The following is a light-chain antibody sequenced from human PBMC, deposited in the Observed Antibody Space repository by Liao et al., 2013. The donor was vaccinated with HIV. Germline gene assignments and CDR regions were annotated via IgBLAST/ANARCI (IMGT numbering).Light chain of an antibody. V-gene: IGLV3-21*04. CDR2: HDS. J-gene: IGLJ3*02. CDR1: NIGSKS. CDR3: QVWDSSSDHWV. Sequence: SYELTQPPSVSVAPGKTARITCGGKNIGSKSVHWYQQKPGQAPVMVISHDSERPSGIPERFSGSNSGNTATLTISRVEAGDEADYYCQVWDSSSDHWVFGGGTKLTVL.